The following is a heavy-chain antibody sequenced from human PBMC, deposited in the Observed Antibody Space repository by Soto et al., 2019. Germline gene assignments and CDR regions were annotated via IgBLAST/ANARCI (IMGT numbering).Heavy chain of an antibody. CDR3: ARARYSYYFDY. CDR2: INSDGSST. V-gene: IGHV3-74*01. CDR1: GFTFSSYW. J-gene: IGHJ4*02. D-gene: IGHD2-15*01. Sequence: GESLKISCAASGFTFSSYWMHWVRQAPGKGLVWVSRINSDGSSTSYADSVKGRFTISRDNAKNTLYLQMNSLRAEDTAVYYCARARYSYYFDYWGQGTLVTVSS.